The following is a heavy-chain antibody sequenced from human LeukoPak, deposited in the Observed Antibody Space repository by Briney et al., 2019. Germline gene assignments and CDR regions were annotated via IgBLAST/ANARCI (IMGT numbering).Heavy chain of an antibody. CDR2: IIPIFGTA. D-gene: IGHD2-15*01. CDR3: ARGLLPPGLYGMDV. J-gene: IGHJ6*02. Sequence: SVKVSCKASGYTFTGYYMHWVRQAPGQGLEWMGGIIPIFGTANYAQKFQGRVTITADESTSTAYMELSSLRSEDTAVYYCARGLLPPGLYGMDVWGQGTTVTVSS. CDR1: GYTFTGYY. V-gene: IGHV1-69*13.